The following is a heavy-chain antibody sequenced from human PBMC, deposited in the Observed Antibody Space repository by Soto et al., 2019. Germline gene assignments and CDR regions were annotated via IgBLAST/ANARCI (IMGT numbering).Heavy chain of an antibody. CDR3: ARSWGKATRDMFLSY. V-gene: IGHV4-34*01. Sequence: SETLSLTCAVYGGSFSDYYWNWVRQAPGKGLEWIGEIDHSGSVNYNPFLKSRVIISVDTSKSQYSLKLNSVTAADTAVYYCARSWGKATRDMFLSYWGRGNMVTVSS. CDR2: IDHSGSV. CDR1: GGSFSDYY. D-gene: IGHD6-13*01. J-gene: IGHJ4*02.